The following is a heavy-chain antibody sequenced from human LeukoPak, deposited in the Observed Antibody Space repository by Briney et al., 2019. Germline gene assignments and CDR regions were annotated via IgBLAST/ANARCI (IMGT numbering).Heavy chain of an antibody. CDR1: GFTFSSYS. CDR2: ISSSSSYI. Sequence: SGGSLRLSCAASGFTFSSYSMNWVRQAPGKGLEWVSSISSSSSYIYYADSVKGRFTISRDNPKNSLYLQMNSLRAEDTAVYYCARAPHSSSWHKRGHYFQHWGQGTLVTVSS. D-gene: IGHD6-13*01. CDR3: ARAPHSSSWHKRGHYFQH. J-gene: IGHJ1*01. V-gene: IGHV3-21*01.